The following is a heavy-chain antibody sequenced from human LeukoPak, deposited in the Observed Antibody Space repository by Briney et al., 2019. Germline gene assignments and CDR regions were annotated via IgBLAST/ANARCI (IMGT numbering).Heavy chain of an antibody. CDR1: GFTFSSYA. Sequence: AGGSLRLSCAASGFTFSSYAMSWVRQAPGKGLEWVSAISGSGGSTYYAGSVKGRFTISRDNSKNTLYLQMNSLRAEDTAVYYCAKEYSGTFSPFPSYFDCWGQGTLVTVSS. V-gene: IGHV3-23*01. J-gene: IGHJ4*02. CDR2: ISGSGGST. D-gene: IGHD1-26*01. CDR3: AKEYSGTFSPFPSYFDC.